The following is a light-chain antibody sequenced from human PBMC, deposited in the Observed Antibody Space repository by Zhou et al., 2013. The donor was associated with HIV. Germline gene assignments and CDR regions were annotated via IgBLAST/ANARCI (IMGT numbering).Light chain of an antibody. Sequence: QSALTQPASVSGSPGQSIAISCTGTSSDVGSYNRVSWYQQPPGTAPKLVIYEVNNRPSGVPDRFSGSKSGTSASLAIGGLRPEDEADYYCAAWDDTLNGHYVFGTGTKVSVL. V-gene: IGLV2-18*01. CDR1: SSDVGSYNR. CDR3: AAWDDTLNGHYV. J-gene: IGLJ1*01. CDR2: EVN.